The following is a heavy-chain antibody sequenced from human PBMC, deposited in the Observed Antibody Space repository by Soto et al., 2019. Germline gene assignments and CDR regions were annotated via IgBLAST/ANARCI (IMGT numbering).Heavy chain of an antibody. CDR1: GGTFSSYA. J-gene: IGHJ6*03. Sequence: ASVKVSCKASGGTFSSYAISWVRQAPGQGLEWMGGIIPIFGTANYAQKFQGRVTITADESTSTAYMELSSLRSEDTAVYYCARGYGRYYYMDVWGKGTTVTVSS. V-gene: IGHV1-69*13. D-gene: IGHD4-17*01. CDR3: ARGYGRYYYMDV. CDR2: IIPIFGTA.